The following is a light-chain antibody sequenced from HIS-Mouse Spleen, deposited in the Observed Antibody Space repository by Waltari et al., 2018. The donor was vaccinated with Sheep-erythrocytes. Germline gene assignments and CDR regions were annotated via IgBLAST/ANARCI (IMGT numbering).Light chain of an antibody. V-gene: IGKV3-11*01. J-gene: IGKJ2*01. CDR3: QQRSNWPPST. Sequence: EIVLTQSPANLSLSQGERATLSCRASQSVSSYLAWYQQKPGQAPSPLIYDASNRATAIPARFSSRGSRTYFTLTISSLEPEDFAVYYLQQRSNWPPSTSRQGTQLEIK. CDR2: DAS. CDR1: QSVSSY.